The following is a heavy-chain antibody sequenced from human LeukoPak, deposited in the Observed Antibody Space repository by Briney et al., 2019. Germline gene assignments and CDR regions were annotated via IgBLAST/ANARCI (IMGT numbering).Heavy chain of an antibody. CDR3: ARERRLGDCSSTSCYPYYYYYYMDV. V-gene: IGHV1-8*01. D-gene: IGHD2-2*01. CDR2: MNPNSGNT. J-gene: IGHJ6*03. CDR1: GYTFTSYD. Sequence: RASVTVSCKASGYTFTSYDINWVRQAPGQGLEWMGWMNPNSGNTDYAQKFQGRVTMTRNTSISTAYMELSSLRSEDTAVYYCARERRLGDCSSTSCYPYYYYYYMDVWGKGTTVTVSS.